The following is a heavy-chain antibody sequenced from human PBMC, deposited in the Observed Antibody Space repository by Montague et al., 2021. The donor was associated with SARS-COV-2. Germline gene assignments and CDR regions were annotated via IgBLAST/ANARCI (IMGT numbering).Heavy chain of an antibody. V-gene: IGHV3-15*01. CDR3: TTDPYVWGSYRRTDY. Sequence: SLRLSCAASGFTFNNAWMSWVRQAPGKGLEWVSRIKSNTDGGTTDYAAPVKGRFTISRDDSKNTLYLQMNSLKTEDTAVYYCTTDPYVWGSYRRTDYWGQGTLVTVSS. CDR2: IKSNTDGGTT. D-gene: IGHD3-16*02. J-gene: IGHJ4*02. CDR1: GFTFNNAW.